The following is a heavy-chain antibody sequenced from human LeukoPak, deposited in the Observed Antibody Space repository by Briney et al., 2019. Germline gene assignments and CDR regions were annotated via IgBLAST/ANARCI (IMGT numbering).Heavy chain of an antibody. V-gene: IGHV3-23*01. D-gene: IGHD5-12*01. Sequence: GGSLRLSCAASGFSFSTSPMSWVSQPPGKGLEWVSAMNNGPGATFYRDSVRGRFTISRDDSKSTLYLQMNSLRAEDTGTYYCAKTHYDLLDVRGQGTTVTVSS. CDR2: MNNGPGAT. CDR1: GFSFSTSP. CDR3: AKTHYDLLDV. J-gene: IGHJ6*02.